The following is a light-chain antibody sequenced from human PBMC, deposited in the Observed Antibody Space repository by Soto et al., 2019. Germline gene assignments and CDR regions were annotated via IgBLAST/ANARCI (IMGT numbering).Light chain of an antibody. CDR3: QQTSSTLDS. V-gene: IGKV1-39*01. CDR1: QNIRTY. CDR2: TAS. Sequence: DIQVTQSPSSLSASVGDRATITCRASQNIRTYLNWYQQRPGKPPRLLIHTASTLQSGVPSRFSGSGSGTDFTLTISSLQPEDFATYYCQQTSSTLDSFGQGTKLEIK. J-gene: IGKJ2*03.